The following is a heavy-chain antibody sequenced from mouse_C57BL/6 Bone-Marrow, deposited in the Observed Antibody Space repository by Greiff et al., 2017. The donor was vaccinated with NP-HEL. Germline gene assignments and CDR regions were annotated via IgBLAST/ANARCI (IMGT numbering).Heavy chain of an antibody. CDR2: ISSGGSYT. Sequence: EVKLEESGGDLVKPGGSLKLSCAASGFTFSSYGMSWVRQTPDKRLEWVATISSGGSYTYYPASVKGRFTITRDNAKNTLYLQMSSLKSEDTAMYYSARHYYSNYFDYWGQGTTLTVSS. D-gene: IGHD2-5*01. J-gene: IGHJ2*01. V-gene: IGHV5-6*02. CDR3: ARHYYSNYFDY. CDR1: GFTFSSYG.